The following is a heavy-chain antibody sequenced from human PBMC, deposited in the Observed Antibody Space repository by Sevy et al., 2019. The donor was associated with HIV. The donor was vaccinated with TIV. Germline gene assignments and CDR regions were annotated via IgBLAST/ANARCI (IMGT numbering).Heavy chain of an antibody. Sequence: GGSLRLSCAASGFNFNTFAMSWVRQAPGKGLEWVSAISGSSYSTYYANSVKGRFTISRDNSKNTLYLQMNSLRAEDTAVYYCVKEGEGWNYDSSGSFGLWGQGTLVTVSS. V-gene: IGHV3-23*01. J-gene: IGHJ4*02. CDR2: ISGSSYST. CDR3: VKEGEGWNYDSSGSFGL. CDR1: GFNFNTFA. D-gene: IGHD3-22*01.